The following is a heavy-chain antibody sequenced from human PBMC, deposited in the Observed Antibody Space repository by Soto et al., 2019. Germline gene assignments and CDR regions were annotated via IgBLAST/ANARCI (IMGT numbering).Heavy chain of an antibody. D-gene: IGHD3-10*01. CDR2: IYYSGST. CDR1: GGSISSGGYY. J-gene: IGHJ6*02. V-gene: IGHV4-31*03. Sequence: SEPLSLTCTVSGGSISSGGYYWSWIRQHPGKGLEWIGYIYYSGSTYYNPSLKSRVTISVDTSKNQFSLKLSSVTAADTAVYYCARDYYVSGPLGMDVWGQGTTVTVSS. CDR3: ARDYYVSGPLGMDV.